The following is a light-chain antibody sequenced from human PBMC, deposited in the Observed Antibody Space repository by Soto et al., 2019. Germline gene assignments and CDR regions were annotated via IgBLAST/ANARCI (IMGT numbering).Light chain of an antibody. J-gene: IGLJ1*01. CDR2: EVS. Sequence: QSVLTNPASVSWSTVQSITISCTGTRSVVRVTNYVSSYQQHTGKAPKFMIYEVSNRPSGFSNRFSGSKSGNTASLTISGLQAEGEADYYCSSYTTSNTRQIVFGTGTKVTVL. V-gene: IGLV2-14*01. CDR3: SSYTTSNTRQIV. CDR1: RSVVRVTNY.